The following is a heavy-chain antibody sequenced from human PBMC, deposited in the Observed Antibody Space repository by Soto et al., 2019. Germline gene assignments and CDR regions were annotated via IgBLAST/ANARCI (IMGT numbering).Heavy chain of an antibody. D-gene: IGHD6-6*01. CDR2: IYYSGST. CDR3: ARGFMMAAPDYYYYGMDV. V-gene: IGHV4-59*01. Sequence: LSLTCTVSGGSISSYYWSWIRQPPGKGLEWIGYIYYSGSTNYNPSLKSRVTISVDTSKNQFSLKLSSVTAADTAVYYCARGFMMAAPDYYYYGMDVWGQGTTVTVSS. J-gene: IGHJ6*02. CDR1: GGSISSYY.